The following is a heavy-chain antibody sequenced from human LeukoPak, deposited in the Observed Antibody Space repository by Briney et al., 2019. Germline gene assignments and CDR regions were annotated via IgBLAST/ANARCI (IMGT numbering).Heavy chain of an antibody. Sequence: PGGSLRLSCAASGFTFSSYAMSWVRQAPGKGLEWVSAISGSGGSTYYADSVKGRFTISRDNSKNTLYLQMNSLRAEDTAVYYCARSFGSGSYYNAWGQGTLVTVSP. V-gene: IGHV3-23*01. CDR1: GFTFSSYA. CDR2: ISGSGGST. J-gene: IGHJ5*02. D-gene: IGHD3-10*01. CDR3: ARSFGSGSYYNA.